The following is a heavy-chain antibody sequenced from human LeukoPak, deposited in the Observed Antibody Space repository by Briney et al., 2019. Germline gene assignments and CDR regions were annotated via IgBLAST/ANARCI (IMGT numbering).Heavy chain of an antibody. V-gene: IGHV3-7*01. J-gene: IGHJ4*02. CDR2: INEDGSTT. Sequence: GGSLGLSCAASGFTFRSYWMGWVRRTPGKGLEWLANINEDGSTTYYVDSVKGRFTISRNNADNSLYLQMNSLRAEDTAVYYCARDATRGGDFDSWGQGTLVTLSS. CDR1: GFTFRSYW. D-gene: IGHD2-15*01. CDR3: ARDATRGGDFDS.